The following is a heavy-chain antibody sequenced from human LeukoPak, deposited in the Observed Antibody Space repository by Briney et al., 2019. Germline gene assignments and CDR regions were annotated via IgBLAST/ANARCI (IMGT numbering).Heavy chain of an antibody. Sequence: SETLSLTCSVSGGSISSSGHYWGWIRQSPEKGLDWIGSIYSNGNTYYNPSVKSRVTISVDTSKNQFSLKLTSVTAAETAVYYCARSATVTTGYFDYWGQGTLVTVSS. D-gene: IGHD4-17*01. J-gene: IGHJ4*02. CDR2: IYSNGNT. V-gene: IGHV4-39*07. CDR3: ARSATVTTGYFDY. CDR1: GGSISSSGHY.